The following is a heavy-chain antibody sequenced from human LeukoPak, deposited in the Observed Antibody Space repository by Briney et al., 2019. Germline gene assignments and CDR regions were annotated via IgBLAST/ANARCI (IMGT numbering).Heavy chain of an antibody. CDR3: ARGRYCSADICSGGDAFDI. CDR1: GGSINNYY. CDR2: IYTRGST. V-gene: IGHV4-4*07. J-gene: IGHJ3*02. Sequence: SETLSLTCTVSGGSINNYYWSWIPQPAGKGREWIGRIYTRGSTHYNPSLKSRVTMSVDTSKNQFSLKLSSVTAADTAVYYCARGRYCSADICSGGDAFDIWGQGTMVSVSS. D-gene: IGHD2-15*01.